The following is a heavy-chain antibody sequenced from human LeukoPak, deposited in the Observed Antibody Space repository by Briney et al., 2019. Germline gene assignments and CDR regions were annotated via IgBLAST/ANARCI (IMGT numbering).Heavy chain of an antibody. J-gene: IGHJ4*02. V-gene: IGHV3-48*04. CDR1: GFTLSTFN. CDR2: ISRRSAIK. Sequence: GGSLRLSCAASGFTLSTFNMNWVRQAPGKGLEWVSHISRRSAIKRFADSVKGRFTISRDNAKNSLYLQMNSLRAEDTAVYYCAREVGASEFDYWGQGTLVTVSS. D-gene: IGHD1-26*01. CDR3: AREVGASEFDY.